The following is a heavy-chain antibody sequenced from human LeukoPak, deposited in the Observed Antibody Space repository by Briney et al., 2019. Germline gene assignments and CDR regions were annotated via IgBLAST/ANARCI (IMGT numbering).Heavy chain of an antibody. CDR2: INHSGST. CDR3: ARATSNAAAALSDTTGYYYYGMDV. Sequence: SETLSLTCAVYGGSFIGYYWSWIRQPPGKGLEWIGEINHSGSTNYNPSLKSRVTISVDTSKNQFSLKLSSVTAADTAVYYCARATSNAAAALSDTTGYYYYGMDVWGQGTTVTVSS. D-gene: IGHD6-13*01. V-gene: IGHV4-34*01. CDR1: GGSFIGYY. J-gene: IGHJ6*02.